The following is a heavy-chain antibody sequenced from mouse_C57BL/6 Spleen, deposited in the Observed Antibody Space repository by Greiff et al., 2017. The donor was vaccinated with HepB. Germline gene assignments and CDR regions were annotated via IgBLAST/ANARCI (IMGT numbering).Heavy chain of an antibody. CDR2: IDPSDSET. D-gene: IGHD1-1*01. CDR1: GYTFTSYW. J-gene: IGHJ1*03. CDR3: ARDYYGSSSPYWYFDV. Sequence: VQLQQPGAELVRPGSSVKLSCKASGYTFTSYWMHWVKQRPIQGLEWIGNIDPSDSETHYNQKFKDKATLTVDKSSSTAYMQLSSLTSEDSAVYYCARDYYGSSSPYWYFDVWGTGTTVTVSS. V-gene: IGHV1-52*01.